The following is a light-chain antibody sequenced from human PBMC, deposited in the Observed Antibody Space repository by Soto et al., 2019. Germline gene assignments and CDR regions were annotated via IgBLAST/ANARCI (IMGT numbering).Light chain of an antibody. J-gene: IGLJ2*01. CDR3: TSYTTSTAHV. CDR2: DVS. Sequence: QSALTQPASVSGSPGQSITISCTGTSSDVGAYNYVSWYQQHPGKAPKLMIHDVSNRPSGVSNRFSGSKSGNTASLTISGLQAEDEADYYCTSYTTSTAHVFGGGTKVTVL. CDR1: SSDVGAYNY. V-gene: IGLV2-14*01.